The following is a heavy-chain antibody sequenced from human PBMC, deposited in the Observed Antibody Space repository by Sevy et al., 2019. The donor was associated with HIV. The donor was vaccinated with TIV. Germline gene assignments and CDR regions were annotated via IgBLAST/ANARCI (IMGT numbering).Heavy chain of an antibody. J-gene: IGHJ3*02. CDR3: ARASGWYALNDAFDI. CDR2: IKQDGSEK. Sequence: GGSLRLSCAASGFTFSSYWMSWVRQAPGKGLEWVANIKQDGSEKYYVDSVKGRFTISRDNAKNSLYLQMNSLRAEDTAVYYCARASGWYALNDAFDIRGQGTMVTVSS. CDR1: GFTFSSYW. D-gene: IGHD6-19*01. V-gene: IGHV3-7*01.